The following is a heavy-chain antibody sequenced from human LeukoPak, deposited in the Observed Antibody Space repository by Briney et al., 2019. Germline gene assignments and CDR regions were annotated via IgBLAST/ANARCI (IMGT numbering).Heavy chain of an antibody. CDR2: IYYSGST. CDR3: ARARPPVVPAASGYYYYYYMDV. D-gene: IGHD2-2*01. Sequence: SETLSLTCTVSGGSISSSSYYWGWIRQPPGKGLEWIGSIYYSGSTYYNPSLKSRVTISVDTSKNQFSLKLSSVTAADTAVYYCARARPPVVPAASGYYYYYYMDVWGKGTTVTVSS. CDR1: GGSISSSSYY. J-gene: IGHJ6*03. V-gene: IGHV4-39*07.